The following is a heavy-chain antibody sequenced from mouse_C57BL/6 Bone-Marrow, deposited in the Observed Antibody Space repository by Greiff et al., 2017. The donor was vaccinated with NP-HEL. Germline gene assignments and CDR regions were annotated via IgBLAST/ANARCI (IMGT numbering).Heavy chain of an antibody. V-gene: IGHV1-81*01. J-gene: IGHJ1*03. CDR3: ARTGTAWYFDV. CDR1: GYTFTSYG. D-gene: IGHD4-1*01. CDR2: LYPRSGNT. Sequence: VQLQQSGAELARPGASVKLSCKASGYTFTSYGISWVKQRTGQGLAWIGELYPRSGNTYYNEKFKGKATLTADKSSSTAYMELRSLTSEDSAVYFWARTGTAWYFDVWGTGTTVTVSS.